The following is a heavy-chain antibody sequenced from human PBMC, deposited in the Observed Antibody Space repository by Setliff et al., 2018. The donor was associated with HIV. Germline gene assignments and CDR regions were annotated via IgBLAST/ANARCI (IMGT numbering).Heavy chain of an antibody. D-gene: IGHD6-19*01. Sequence: SETLSLTCTVSGGSISSYYWSWIRQPPGKGLEWIGHIYYSGSTNYKPSPKSRVTISVDTSKNQFSLKLSSVTAADTAVYSCARGAGAGLGYSTGWAYYYYGMDVWGQGTTVTVSS. CDR3: ARGAGAGLGYSTGWAYYYYGMDV. V-gene: IGHV4-59*01. J-gene: IGHJ6*02. CDR2: IYYSGST. CDR1: GGSISSYY.